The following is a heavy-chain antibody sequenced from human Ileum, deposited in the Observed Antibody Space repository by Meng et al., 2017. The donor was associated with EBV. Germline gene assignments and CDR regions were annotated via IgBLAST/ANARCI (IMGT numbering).Heavy chain of an antibody. CDR3: AKNGEKYFEY. Sequence: PLQEPGPGLVNPSAHLSLTCAVSGGSISVINWWSWFRQSPEKGLEWIGEMSDSGITHYNPSLKSRVTISADKSNNQFSLKLTSVTSADTAVYFCAKNGEKYFEYWGQGTLVTVSS. J-gene: IGHJ4*02. V-gene: IGHV4-4*02. CDR2: MSDSGIT. CDR1: GGSISVINW.